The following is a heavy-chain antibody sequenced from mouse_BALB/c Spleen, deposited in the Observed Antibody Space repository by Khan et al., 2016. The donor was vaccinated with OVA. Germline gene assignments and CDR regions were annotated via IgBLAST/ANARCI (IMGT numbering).Heavy chain of an antibody. D-gene: IGHD2-1*01. CDR2: ISYSGST. V-gene: IGHV3-2*02. CDR1: GYSIASDYT. J-gene: IGHJ4*01. CDR3: TSYGNYHYYARDY. Sequence: EVQLQESGPGLVKPSQSLSLTCTVTGYSIASDYTWNWIRQFPGNKLEWMGYISYSGSTSYNPSLKSRISITRDTSKNQFFLQLNSVVTDDTATYYCTSYGNYHYYARDYWGQGTSVTVSS.